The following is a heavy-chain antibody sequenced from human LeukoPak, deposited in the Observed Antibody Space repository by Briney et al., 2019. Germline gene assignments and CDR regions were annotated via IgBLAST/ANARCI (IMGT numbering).Heavy chain of an antibody. Sequence: SETLSLTCTVSRRSISSSSYYSGWIRQPPGKGLEWIGSIYYSGSTYYNPSRKSLVTISVDTSKNQFSLTLSFVTAADTAVYYCASRPRLWFGDDYYYYYMDVWGKGTTVTISS. J-gene: IGHJ6*03. V-gene: IGHV4-39*01. CDR1: RRSISSSSYY. CDR3: ASRPRLWFGDDYYYYYMDV. CDR2: IYYSGST. D-gene: IGHD3-10*01.